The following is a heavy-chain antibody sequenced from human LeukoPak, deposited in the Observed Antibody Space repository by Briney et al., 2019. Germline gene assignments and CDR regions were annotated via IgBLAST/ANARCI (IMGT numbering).Heavy chain of an antibody. CDR2: MYHSGIT. CDR1: VGSITTTNYY. D-gene: IGHD6-13*01. CDR3: ARQDYSSPEGWFDP. J-gene: IGHJ5*02. Sequence: PETLSLTCTVSVGSITTTNYYWAWIRQPPGRGLEWIGSMYHSGITYYNPSLKSRVTMSVDTSKDQFSLKLISVTAADTAVYYCARQDYSSPEGWFDPWGHGTLVTVSS. V-gene: IGHV4-39*01.